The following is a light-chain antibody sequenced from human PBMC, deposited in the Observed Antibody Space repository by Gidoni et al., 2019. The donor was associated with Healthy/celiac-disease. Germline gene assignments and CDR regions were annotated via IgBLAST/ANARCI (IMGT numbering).Light chain of an antibody. CDR1: QDISNY. CDR3: QQYDNLPSFT. V-gene: IGKV1-33*01. Sequence: IQMTQSPSSLSASVGDRVTITCQASQDISNYLNWYQQKPGKAPKLLIYAASNLETGVPSRFSGSGSGTDFTFTISSLQPEDIATYYCQQYDNLPSFTFGPGTKVDIK. J-gene: IGKJ3*01. CDR2: AAS.